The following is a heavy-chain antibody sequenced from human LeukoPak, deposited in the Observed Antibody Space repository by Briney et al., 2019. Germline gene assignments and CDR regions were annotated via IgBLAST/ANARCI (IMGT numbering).Heavy chain of an antibody. CDR2: IVPILRLA. CDR3: ARVPQGGSNPNWFDP. Sequence: PVKVSCKASGDTFSDYAISWVRQAPGPGLEWMGRIVPILRLANYAQKFQGRVTITADKSTSTVYMELSSLRSEDTAVYYCARVPQGGSNPNWFDPWGQGTLVTVSS. D-gene: IGHD2-15*01. J-gene: IGHJ5*02. V-gene: IGHV1-69*04. CDR1: GDTFSDYA.